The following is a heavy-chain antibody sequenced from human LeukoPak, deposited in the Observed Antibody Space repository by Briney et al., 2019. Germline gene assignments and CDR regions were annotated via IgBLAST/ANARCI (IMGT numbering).Heavy chain of an antibody. CDR3: ATHYFWGTNGHFDY. J-gene: IGHJ4*02. CDR2: INQDGGDI. CDR1: GFTFSSYW. V-gene: IGHV3-7*05. D-gene: IGHD3-16*01. Sequence: GGSLRLSCAASGFTFSSYWMSWVRQAPGKGLEWVANINQDGGDIYYVDSVRGRFTISRDNAKNSLYLQMNSLRAEDTAIYYCATHYFWGTNGHFDYWGQGTLVTVSS.